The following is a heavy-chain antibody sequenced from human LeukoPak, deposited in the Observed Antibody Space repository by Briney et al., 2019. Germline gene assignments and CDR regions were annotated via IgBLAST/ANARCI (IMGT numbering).Heavy chain of an antibody. CDR2: ISGNGGNT. J-gene: IGHJ4*02. D-gene: IGHD3-16*01. CDR1: GFTFNTYA. CDR3: AKDGYDYVWGSRSYFDY. Sequence: GGSLRLSCSASGFTFNTYAMHWVRQAPGKGLEYVSAISGNGGNTYYADSVKGRFTISRDNSKNTLYLQMSSLRPEDTAVYYCAKDGYDYVWGSRSYFDYWAREPWSPSPQ. V-gene: IGHV3-64D*09.